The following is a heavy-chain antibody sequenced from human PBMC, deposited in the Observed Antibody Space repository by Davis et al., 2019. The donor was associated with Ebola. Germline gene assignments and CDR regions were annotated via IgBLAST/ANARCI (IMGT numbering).Heavy chain of an antibody. V-gene: IGHV4-4*02. CDR2: IYHSGST. J-gene: IGHJ6*02. D-gene: IGHD1-1*01. Sequence: SETLSLTCAVSGGSISSSNWWRWVRQPPGKGLEWIGEIYHSGSTNYNPSLKSRVTISVDKSKNQFSLKLSSVTAADTAVYYCASSGEGGNWNARYYYYGMDVWGQGTTVTVSS. CDR3: ASSGEGGNWNARYYYYGMDV. CDR1: GGSISSSNW.